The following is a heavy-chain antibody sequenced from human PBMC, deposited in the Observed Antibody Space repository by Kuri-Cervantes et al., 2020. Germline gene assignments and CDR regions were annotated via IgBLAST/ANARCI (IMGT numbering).Heavy chain of an antibody. CDR2: INHSGST. Sequence: SETLSLTCDVSGGSISSTNWWSWIRQPPGKGLEWIGEINHSGSTNYNPSLKSRVTISVDTSKNQFSLKLSSVTAADTAVFYCARSYYDSSGYSGDLSYWGQGTLVTVSS. CDR3: ARSYYDSSGYSGDLSY. J-gene: IGHJ4*02. CDR1: GGSISSTNW. D-gene: IGHD3-22*01. V-gene: IGHV4-4*02.